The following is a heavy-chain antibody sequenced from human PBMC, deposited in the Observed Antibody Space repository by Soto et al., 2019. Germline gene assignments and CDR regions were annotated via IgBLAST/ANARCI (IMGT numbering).Heavy chain of an antibody. Sequence: QVHLVQSGAEVKKPGASVKVSCKGSGYTFTSYGITWVRQAPGQGLEWMGWISDHNGNTNYAQKLQGRVTVTRDTTTRTAYMALRSHSSDDPAVYYCARGRYGHYWGQGALVTVSS. CDR2: ISDHNGNT. CDR1: GYTFTSYG. CDR3: ARGRYGHY. D-gene: IGHD1-1*01. J-gene: IGHJ4*02. V-gene: IGHV1-18*01.